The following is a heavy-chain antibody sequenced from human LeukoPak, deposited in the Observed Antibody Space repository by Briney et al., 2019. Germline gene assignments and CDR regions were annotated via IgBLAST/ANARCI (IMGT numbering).Heavy chain of an antibody. J-gene: IGHJ4*02. CDR2: INEDGGER. Sequence: PGGSLRLSCAASGSTLSRYWMSWVRQAPGKGLEWVANINEDGGERHYVDTVKGRFTISRDNAKNSLYLQMNSLRAEDTAVYYCARGGNLENWGRGTLVTVSS. V-gene: IGHV3-7*01. CDR1: GSTLSRYW. D-gene: IGHD1-14*01. CDR3: ARGGNLEN.